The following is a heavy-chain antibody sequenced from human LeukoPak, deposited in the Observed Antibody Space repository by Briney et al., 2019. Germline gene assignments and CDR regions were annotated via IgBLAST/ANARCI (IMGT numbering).Heavy chain of an antibody. V-gene: IGHV3-30*18. J-gene: IGHJ4*02. CDR2: ISYDGSNK. D-gene: IGHD1-26*01. CDR3: AKSLVGAVDY. CDR1: GFTFSSYG. Sequence: GGSLGLSCAASGFTFSSYGMHWVRQAPGKGLEWVAVISYDGSNKYYADSVKGRFTISRDNSKNTLYLQMNSLRAEDTAVYYCAKSLVGAVDYWGQGTLVTVSS.